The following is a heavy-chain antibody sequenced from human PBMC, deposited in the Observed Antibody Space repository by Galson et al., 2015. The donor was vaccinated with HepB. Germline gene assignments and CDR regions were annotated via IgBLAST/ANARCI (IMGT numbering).Heavy chain of an antibody. D-gene: IGHD5-18*01. CDR3: AKDQIQLWLRPNPIDY. J-gene: IGHJ4*02. CDR2: ISYDGSNK. Sequence: SLRLSCAASGFTFSSYGMHWVRQAPGKGLEWVAVISYDGSNKYYADSVKGRFTISRDNSKNTLYLQMNSLRAEDTAVYYCAKDQIQLWLRPNPIDYWGQGTLVTVSS. CDR1: GFTFSSYG. V-gene: IGHV3-30*18.